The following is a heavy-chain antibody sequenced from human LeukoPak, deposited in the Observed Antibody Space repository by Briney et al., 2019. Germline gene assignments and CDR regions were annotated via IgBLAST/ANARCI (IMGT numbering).Heavy chain of an antibody. Sequence: ASVKVSCKASGYTFTGYYMHWVRQAPGQGLEWMGWINPNSGGTNYAQKFQGRVTMTRDTSISTAYMELSRLRSDDTAVYYCAREYGGPSRVYYMDVWGKGTTVTVSS. CDR3: AREYGGPSRVYYMDV. J-gene: IGHJ6*03. V-gene: IGHV1-2*02. CDR2: INPNSGGT. CDR1: GYTFTGYY. D-gene: IGHD2-15*01.